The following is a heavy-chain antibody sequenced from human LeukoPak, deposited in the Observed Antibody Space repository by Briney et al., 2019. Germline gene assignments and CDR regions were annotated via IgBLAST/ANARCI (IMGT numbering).Heavy chain of an antibody. CDR2: IYYSGST. CDR1: GGSISSSSYY. J-gene: IGHJ4*02. V-gene: IGHV4-39*07. Sequence: SETLSLTCTVSGGSISSSSYYWGWIRQPPGKGLEWIGSIYYSGSTYYNPSLKSRVTISVDTSKNQFSLKLSSVTAADTAVYYCARDRPFWSGSIFDYWAREPWSPSPQ. D-gene: IGHD3-3*01. CDR3: ARDRPFWSGSIFDY.